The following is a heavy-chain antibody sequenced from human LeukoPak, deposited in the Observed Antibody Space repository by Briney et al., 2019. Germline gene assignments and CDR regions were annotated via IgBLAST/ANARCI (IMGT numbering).Heavy chain of an antibody. CDR3: ARGEAARPAFDY. CDR2: IYSGDSDT. V-gene: IGHV5-51*01. Sequence: GESLKISCKGSGYRFTSFWIGWVRQMPGKGLEWMGIIYSGDSDTRYSPSFQGQVTISVDKSINTAYLQWSSLKASDTAMYYCARGEAARPAFDYWGQGTLVTVSS. CDR1: GYRFTSFW. D-gene: IGHD6-6*01. J-gene: IGHJ4*02.